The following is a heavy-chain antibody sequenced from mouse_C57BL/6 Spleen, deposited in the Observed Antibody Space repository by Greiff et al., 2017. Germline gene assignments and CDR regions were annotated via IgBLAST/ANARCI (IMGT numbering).Heavy chain of an antibody. CDR1: GFTFSSYA. V-gene: IGHV5-4*01. D-gene: IGHD1-1*01. Sequence: EVQGVESGGGLVKPGGSLKLSCAASGFTFSSYAMSWVRQTPEKRLEWVATISDGGSYTYYPDNVKGRFTITRYNAKNTLYLQMSHLKSEDTAMSYCARERITTVVAAKYFDYWGQGTTLTVAS. CDR2: ISDGGSYT. CDR3: ARERITTVVAAKYFDY. J-gene: IGHJ2*01.